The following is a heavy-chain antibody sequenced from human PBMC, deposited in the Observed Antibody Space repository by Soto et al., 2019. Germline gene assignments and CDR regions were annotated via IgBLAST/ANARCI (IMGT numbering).Heavy chain of an antibody. Sequence: EVQLVESGGGLVQPGGSLRLSCAASGFTFSSYWMSWVRQAPGKGLEWVANIKQDGSEKYYVDSVKGRFTISRDNAKNSLYLQMNSLRAEDTAVYYCAREYYYGSGSNYGMDVWGQGTTVTVAS. CDR3: AREYYYGSGSNYGMDV. V-gene: IGHV3-7*01. D-gene: IGHD3-10*01. CDR2: IKQDGSEK. J-gene: IGHJ6*02. CDR1: GFTFSSYW.